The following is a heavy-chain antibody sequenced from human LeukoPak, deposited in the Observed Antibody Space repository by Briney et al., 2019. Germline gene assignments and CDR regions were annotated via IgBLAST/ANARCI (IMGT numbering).Heavy chain of an antibody. CDR2: LSSTSSYI. V-gene: IGHV3-21*01. Sequence: GGSLRLSCATSAFTFSSYSMNWVRNAPGKGLERFSSLSSTSSYICYADSVKGRFTISRDNAKNSLYLQMNSLRAEDTAVYYCARDRYRGFDYWGQGTLVTVSS. CDR1: AFTFSSYS. CDR3: ARDRYRGFDY. J-gene: IGHJ4*02. D-gene: IGHD1-26*01.